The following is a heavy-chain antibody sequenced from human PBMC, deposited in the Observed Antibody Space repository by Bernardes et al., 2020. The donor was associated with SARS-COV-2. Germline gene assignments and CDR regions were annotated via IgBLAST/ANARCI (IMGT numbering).Heavy chain of an antibody. CDR2: IYHSGST. J-gene: IGHJ4*02. CDR3: ARDRGGGYDYGFDY. CDR1: GGSISSSNW. V-gene: IGHV4-4*02. Sequence: SETLSLTCAVSGGSISSSNWWSWVRQPPGKGLEWIGEIYHSGSTNYNPSLKSRVTISVDKSKNQFSLKLSSVTAADTAVYYCARDRGGGYDYGFDYWGQGTLVTVSS. D-gene: IGHD5-12*01.